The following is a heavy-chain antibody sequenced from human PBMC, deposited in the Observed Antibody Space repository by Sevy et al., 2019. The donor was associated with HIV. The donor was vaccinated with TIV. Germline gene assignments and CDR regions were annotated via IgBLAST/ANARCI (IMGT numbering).Heavy chain of an antibody. V-gene: IGHV3-15*01. D-gene: IGHD3-10*01. J-gene: IGHJ4*02. CDR3: TTGSYGSGSWYYFDY. CDR2: IKSKTDGGTT. Sequence: GGSLRLSCAASGFTFSNAWMSWVRQAPGKGLEWVGRIKSKTDGGTTDYAAPGKGRFTISRDDSKNTLYLQMNSLKTEDTAVYYCTTGSYGSGSWYYFDYWGQGTLVTVSS. CDR1: GFTFSNAW.